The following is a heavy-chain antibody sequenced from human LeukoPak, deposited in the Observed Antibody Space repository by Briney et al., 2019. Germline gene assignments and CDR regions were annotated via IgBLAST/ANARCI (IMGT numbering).Heavy chain of an antibody. J-gene: IGHJ6*02. V-gene: IGHV4-34*01. CDR2: INHSGST. CDR3: AAASYYGCNVVYYYGMDV. CDR1: GGSFSGYY. D-gene: IGHD4-23*01. Sequence: SETLSLTCAVYGGSFSGYYWSWIRQPPGKGLEWIGEINHSGSTNYNPSLKSRVTISVDTSKNQFSLKLSSVTAADTAVYYCAAASYYGCNVVYYYGMDVWGQGTTVTVSS.